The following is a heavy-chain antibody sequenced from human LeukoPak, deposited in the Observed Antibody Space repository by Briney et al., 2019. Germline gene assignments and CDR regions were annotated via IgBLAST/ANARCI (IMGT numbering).Heavy chain of an antibody. V-gene: IGHV4-34*01. Sequence: SSETLSLTCAVYGGSFSGYFWSWIRQSPGKGLEWIGEISHRGTTNYNPSLKSRVSISVDTSKNQYSLSLTSVTAADTAVYYSARRGTSLRPMDSWGQGTLVTVSS. CDR3: ARRGTSLRPMDS. J-gene: IGHJ4*02. CDR2: ISHRGTT. CDR1: GGSFSGYF.